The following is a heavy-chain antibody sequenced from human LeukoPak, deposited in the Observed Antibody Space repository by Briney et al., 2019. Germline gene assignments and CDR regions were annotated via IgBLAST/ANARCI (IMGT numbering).Heavy chain of an antibody. CDR1: GFTFISYA. CDR2: ISGVGLRT. CDR3: ARVRLYYYDSSGYYYFDY. Sequence: GSLRLSCAASGFTFISYAMSWVRQAPGKGLEWVSTISGVGLRTYYADSVKGRFTISRDNAKNSLYLQMNSLRAEDTAVYYCARVRLYYYDSSGYYYFDYWGQGTLVTVSS. J-gene: IGHJ4*02. D-gene: IGHD3-22*01. V-gene: IGHV3-23*01.